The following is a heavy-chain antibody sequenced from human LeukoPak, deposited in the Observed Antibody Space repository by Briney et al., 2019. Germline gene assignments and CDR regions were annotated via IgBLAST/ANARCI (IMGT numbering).Heavy chain of an antibody. CDR3: ARASSYYDTTGLGAVDI. CDR1: GFTFNDHA. J-gene: IGHJ3*02. V-gene: IGHV3-9*01. D-gene: IGHD3-22*01. Sequence: PGRSLRLSCAASGFTFNDHAMYWVRHAPGEGLGWVSDLNWNSDIIDYADSVKGRFTISRDDAKNFLFLQMNSLRTEDTALYYCARASSYYDTTGLGAVDIWGQGTMVTVSS. CDR2: LNWNSDII.